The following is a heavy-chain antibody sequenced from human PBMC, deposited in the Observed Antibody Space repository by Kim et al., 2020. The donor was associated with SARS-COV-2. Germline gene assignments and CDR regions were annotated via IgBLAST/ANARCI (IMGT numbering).Heavy chain of an antibody. CDR1: GGSISGYY. J-gene: IGHJ4*02. V-gene: IGHV4-59*08. CDR2: IYYSGST. Sequence: SETLSLTCTVSGGSISGYYWSWIRQPPGKGLEYIGYIYYSGSTNSNPSLKSRVTISVDTSKNQFSLKLSSVTAADTAVYYCARHVRRVGPEGDFDYWGQGTLVTVSS. CDR3: ARHVRRVGPEGDFDY.